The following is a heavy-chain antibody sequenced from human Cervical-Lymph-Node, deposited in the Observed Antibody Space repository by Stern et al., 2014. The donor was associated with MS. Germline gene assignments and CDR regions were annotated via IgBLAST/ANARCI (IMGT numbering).Heavy chain of an antibody. CDR1: GYTFNSYY. V-gene: IGHV1-46*02. Sequence: QVQLVESGAAMRKPGASVKISCEASGYTFNSYYIHWVRQPLGQGLEWVAIFNPSGSRTTYAQRFQGRVTVTGDTSTSTVYMELTGLKSEDTAVYYCARVLSLATSDSWGQGTLVVVSS. CDR3: ARVLSLATSDS. D-gene: IGHD1-1*01. J-gene: IGHJ4*02. CDR2: FNPSGSRT.